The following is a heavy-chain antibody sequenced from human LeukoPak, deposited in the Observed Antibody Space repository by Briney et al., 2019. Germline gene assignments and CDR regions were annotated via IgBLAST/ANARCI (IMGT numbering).Heavy chain of an antibody. CDR1: GGTFSSYA. V-gene: IGHV1-46*01. CDR2: IKGTGDSP. J-gene: IGHJ4*02. Sequence: ASVKVSCKASGGTFSSYAISWVRQAPGQGLEWVGLIKGTGDSPDYAQKFQGRVTVTCDTSTNTAYLELRSLKLEDTAVYYCARAPDGTLDFWGQGTLVTVSS. D-gene: IGHD5-24*01. CDR3: ARAPDGTLDF.